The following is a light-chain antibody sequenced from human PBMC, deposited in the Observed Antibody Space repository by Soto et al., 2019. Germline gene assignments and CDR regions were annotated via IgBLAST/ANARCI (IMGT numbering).Light chain of an antibody. CDR2: CAS. J-gene: IGKJ3*01. CDR1: QSVLYSSNNKNY. CDR3: QHYYSSPLT. V-gene: IGKV4-1*01. Sequence: DIVMTQSPDSLAVSLGERATINCKSSQSVLYSSNNKNYLAWYQQKPGQPPKLLISCASTRESVVPDRFSGSGSGTDFTLTISSLQAEDVAVYYCQHYYSSPLTFGPGTKVEIK.